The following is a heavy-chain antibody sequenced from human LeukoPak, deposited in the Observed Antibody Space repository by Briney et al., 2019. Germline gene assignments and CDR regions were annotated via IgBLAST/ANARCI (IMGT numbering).Heavy chain of an antibody. CDR3: ARGSWDGYSTDAFDI. CDR2: ISGSGGST. D-gene: IGHD5-24*01. V-gene: IGHV3-23*01. CDR1: GFTFSSYA. J-gene: IGHJ3*02. Sequence: GGSLRLSCAASGFTFSSYAMSWVRQAPGKGLEWVSAISGSGGSTYYADSVQGRFTISRDNSKNTLYLQMNSLRAEDTAVYYCARGSWDGYSTDAFDIWGQGTMVTVSS.